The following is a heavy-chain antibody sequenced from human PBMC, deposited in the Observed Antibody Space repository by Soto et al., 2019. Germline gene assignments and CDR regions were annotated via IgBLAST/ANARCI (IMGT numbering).Heavy chain of an antibody. Sequence: PGGSLRLSCAASGFTFSSYGMHWVRQAPGKGLEWVAVISYDGSNKYYADSVKGRLTISRDNSKNTLYLQMNSLRAEDTAVYYCAKVSDIVVVVAAPAGFDYWGQGTLVTVSS. CDR2: ISYDGSNK. J-gene: IGHJ4*02. CDR3: AKVSDIVVVVAAPAGFDY. D-gene: IGHD2-15*01. CDR1: GFTFSSYG. V-gene: IGHV3-30*18.